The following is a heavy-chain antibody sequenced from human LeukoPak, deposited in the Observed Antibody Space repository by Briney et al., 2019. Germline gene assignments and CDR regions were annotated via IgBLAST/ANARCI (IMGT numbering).Heavy chain of an antibody. CDR3: AKAGAEGHFDWLFGLNYYYGMDV. V-gene: IGHV3-23*01. CDR1: GFTFSSYA. CDR2: ISGSGGST. Sequence: GGSLRLPCAASGFTFSSYAMSWVRQAPGKGLEWVSAISGSGGSTYYADSVKGRFTISRDNSKNTLYLQMNSLRAEDTAVYYCAKAGAEGHFDWLFGLNYYYGMDVWGQGTTVTVSS. D-gene: IGHD3-9*01. J-gene: IGHJ6*02.